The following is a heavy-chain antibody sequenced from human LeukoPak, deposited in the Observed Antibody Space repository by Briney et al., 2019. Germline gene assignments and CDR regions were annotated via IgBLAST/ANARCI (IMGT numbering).Heavy chain of an antibody. CDR2: MNPNSGNT. CDR1: GYTFTSYD. D-gene: IGHD6-13*01. Sequence: ASVKASCKASGYTFTSYDINWVRQATGQGLEWMGWMNPNSGNTGYAQKFQGRVTMTRNTSISTAYMELSSLRSEDTAVYYCARDSSSWYSLDYWGQGTLVTVSS. CDR3: ARDSSSWYSLDY. J-gene: IGHJ4*02. V-gene: IGHV1-8*01.